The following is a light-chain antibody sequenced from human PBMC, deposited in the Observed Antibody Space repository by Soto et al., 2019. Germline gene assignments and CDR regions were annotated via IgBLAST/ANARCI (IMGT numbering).Light chain of an antibody. V-gene: IGKV3-20*01. CDR3: QQSYSTPHT. CDR2: GAS. CDR1: QSVSSSY. J-gene: IGKJ5*01. Sequence: IVLTQSPGTLALSPCGGATISCSASQSVSSSYLAWYQQKPGQAPRLLIYGASSRATGIPDRFSGSGSGTEFTLTISSLQPDDFATYYCQQSYSTPHTFGEGTQLEIK.